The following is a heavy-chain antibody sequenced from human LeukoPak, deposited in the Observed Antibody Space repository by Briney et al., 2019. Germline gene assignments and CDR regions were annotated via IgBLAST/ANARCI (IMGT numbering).Heavy chain of an antibody. J-gene: IGHJ4*02. CDR1: GFTFSSYS. V-gene: IGHV3-23*01. CDR3: AKRASGSGTSLYYFDY. Sequence: GGSLRLSCAASGFTFSSYSMNWVRQAPGKGLEWVSGISSSGESTYYVDSVKGRFTISRDNSKNTLYLQMNSLRAEDTAVYYCAKRASGSGTSLYYFDYWGQGTLVTVSS. CDR2: ISSSGEST. D-gene: IGHD3-10*01.